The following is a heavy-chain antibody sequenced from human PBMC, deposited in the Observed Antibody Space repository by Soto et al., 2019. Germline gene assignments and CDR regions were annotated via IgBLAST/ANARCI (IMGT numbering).Heavy chain of an antibody. CDR1: GYTLTSYY. D-gene: IGHD3-3*01. CDR3: ARARRIFGEPSYRFDP. CDR2: INPSGGST. V-gene: IGHV1-46*01. J-gene: IGHJ5*02. Sequence: QVQLVQSGAEVKKPGASVKVSCKASGYTLTSYYMHWVRQAPGQGLEWMGIINPSGGSTSYAQKFQGRVTMTRDTSTSTFYMELSSLRSEDTAVYYCARARRIFGEPSYRFDPWGQGTLVTVSS.